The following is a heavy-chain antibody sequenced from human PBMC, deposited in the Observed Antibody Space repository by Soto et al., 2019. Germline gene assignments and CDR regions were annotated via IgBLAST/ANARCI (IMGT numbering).Heavy chain of an antibody. D-gene: IGHD1-1*01. CDR3: AGEWVSGNDEGLYYYDGMDV. CDR1: GFTFSSYA. V-gene: IGHV3-30-3*01. J-gene: IGHJ6*02. Sequence: QVQLVESGGGVVQPGRSLRLSCAASGFTFSSYAMHWVRQAPGKGLEWVAVISYDGSNKYYADSVKGRFTISRDNSKNTQYLQMNSLRDEDTAVYYCAGEWVSGNDEGLYYYDGMDVWGQGTPVTVSS. CDR2: ISYDGSNK.